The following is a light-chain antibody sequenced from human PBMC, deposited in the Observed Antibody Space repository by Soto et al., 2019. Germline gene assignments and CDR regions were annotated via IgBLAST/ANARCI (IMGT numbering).Light chain of an antibody. CDR2: AAS. J-gene: IGKJ5*01. CDR3: QQSYSSSPIT. V-gene: IGKV1-39*01. Sequence: DIPLTQSPSSLSASVGDRVTMTCRASETISTFLNWYQHKPGEAPKLLISAASRLQSGVPSRFSGSGSGRDFTLTINSLRPEDFASYYCQQSYSSSPITFGPGTRLEIK. CDR1: ETISTF.